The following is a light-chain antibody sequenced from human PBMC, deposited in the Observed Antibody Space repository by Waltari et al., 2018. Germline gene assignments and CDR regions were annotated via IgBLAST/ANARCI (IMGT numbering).Light chain of an antibody. Sequence: SYEVTQPPSVSVSPGQPASISCSGDALAKQYAYWYQQKPGQAPVLVMYKDTERPSGIPGRFSGSSGEKSVTLTISAVQTEDEADYYCQSADSSGTSWVFGGGTKLTVL. CDR1: ALAKQY. CDR2: KDT. CDR3: QSADSSGTSWV. V-gene: IGLV3-25*03. J-gene: IGLJ3*02.